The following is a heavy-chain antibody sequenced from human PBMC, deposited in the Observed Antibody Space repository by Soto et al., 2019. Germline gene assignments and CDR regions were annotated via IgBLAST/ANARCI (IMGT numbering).Heavy chain of an antibody. J-gene: IGHJ4*02. V-gene: IGHV1-18*01. CDR3: ARVVPGYSYDELDY. CDR2: ISAYNGNT. Sequence: QVQLVQSGAEVKKPGASVKVSCKASGYTFTTYGISWVRQAPGQGLEWMGWISAYNGNTNYAQKLQGRVTMTTDTXPSTAYMELRSLRSDDTAVYYCARVVPGYSYDELDYWGQGTLVTVSS. CDR1: GYTFTTYG. D-gene: IGHD5-18*01.